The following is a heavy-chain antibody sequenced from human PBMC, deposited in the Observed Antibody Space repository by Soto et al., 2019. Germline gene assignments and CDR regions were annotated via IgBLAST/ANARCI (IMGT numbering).Heavy chain of an antibody. Sequence: TLSLTCTVSGGSISSGDYYWSWIRQPPGKGLEWIGYIYYSGSTYYNPSLKSRVTISVDTSRNQFSLKLSSVTAADTAVYYCARTRDHRDGMDVWGQGTTVTVSS. V-gene: IGHV4-30-4*01. CDR1: GGSISSGDYY. CDR3: ARTRDHRDGMDV. CDR2: IYYSGST. J-gene: IGHJ6*02.